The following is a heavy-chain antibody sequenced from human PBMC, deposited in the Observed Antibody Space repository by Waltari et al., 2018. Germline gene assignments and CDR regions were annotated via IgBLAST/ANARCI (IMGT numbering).Heavy chain of an antibody. CDR3: ARDPYNWNDEDAGY. Sequence: EVQLVESGGGLVKPGGSLRLSCAASGFTFSSYSMNWVRQAPGKGLDWVSSISSSSSYIYYADSVKGRFTISRDNAKNSLYLQMNSLRAEDTAVYYCARDPYNWNDEDAGYWGQGTLVTVSS. V-gene: IGHV3-21*01. J-gene: IGHJ4*02. CDR1: GFTFSSYS. CDR2: ISSSSSYI. D-gene: IGHD1-20*01.